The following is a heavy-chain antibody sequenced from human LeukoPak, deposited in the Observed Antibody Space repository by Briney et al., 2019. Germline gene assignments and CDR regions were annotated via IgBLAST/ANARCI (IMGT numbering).Heavy chain of an antibody. CDR1: GGAVCSDNYY. V-gene: IGHV4-61*01. Sequence: PSETLSLTCTVSGGAVCSDNYYATWIRPPAGKGLEWVGYISYSGRAAYNPSLKSRVTMSIDTSKNQFSLKLSSVTAADTAVYYCARDFCSSSSCHFDYWGQGTLVTVSS. CDR2: ISYSGRA. J-gene: IGHJ4*02. D-gene: IGHD2-2*01. CDR3: ARDFCSSSSCHFDY.